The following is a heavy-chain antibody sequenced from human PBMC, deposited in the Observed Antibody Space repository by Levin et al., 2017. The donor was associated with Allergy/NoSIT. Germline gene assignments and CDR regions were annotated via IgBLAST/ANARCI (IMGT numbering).Heavy chain of an antibody. V-gene: IGHV3-21*01. J-gene: IGHJ5*02. D-gene: IGHD2-15*01. Sequence: GGSLRLSCAASGFTFSSYSMNWVRQAPGKGLEWVSSISSSSSYIYYADSVKGRFTISRDNAKNSLYLQMNSLRAEDTAVYYCASLRVVVAATLEDGWFDPWGQGTLVTVSS. CDR1: GFTFSSYS. CDR2: ISSSSSYI. CDR3: ASLRVVVAATLEDGWFDP.